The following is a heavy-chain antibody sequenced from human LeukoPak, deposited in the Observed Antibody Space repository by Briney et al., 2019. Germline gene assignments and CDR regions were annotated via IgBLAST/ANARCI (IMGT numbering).Heavy chain of an antibody. J-gene: IGHJ4*02. D-gene: IGHD6-19*01. CDR1: GYTLTELS. CDR2: FDPEHGET. Sequence: ASVKVSCKVSGYTLTELSMHWVRQAPGKGLEWMGGFDPEHGETVYAQKFQGRVTMTRDMSTSTVYMELSSLRSEDTAVYYCARIAGLSSAYDYWGQGTLVTVSS. CDR3: ARIAGLSSAYDY. V-gene: IGHV1-24*01.